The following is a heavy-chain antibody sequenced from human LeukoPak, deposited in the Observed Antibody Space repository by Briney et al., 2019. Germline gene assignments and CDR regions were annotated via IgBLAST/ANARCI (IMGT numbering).Heavy chain of an antibody. CDR1: GGSFSGYY. D-gene: IGHD2-2*01. V-gene: IGHV4-34*01. CDR2: INHSGST. Sequence: SETLSLTCAVYGGSFSGYYWSWIRQPPGKGLEWIGEINHSGSTNYNPSLKSRVTISVDTSKNQFSLELSSVTAADTAVYYCAREVVPPGATGDNWFDPWGQGTLVTVSA. CDR3: AREVVPPGATGDNWFDP. J-gene: IGHJ5*02.